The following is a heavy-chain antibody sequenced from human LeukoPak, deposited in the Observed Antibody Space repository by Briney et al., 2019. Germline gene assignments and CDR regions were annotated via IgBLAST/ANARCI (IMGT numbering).Heavy chain of an antibody. CDR3: ARAVSGRFDY. CDR1: GGSMSPYH. J-gene: IGHJ4*02. D-gene: IGHD6-19*01. CDR2: IYYSGST. V-gene: IGHV4-59*08. Sequence: PSETLSLTCTVSGGSMSPYHWGWIRQPPVKGLEWTGYIYYSGSTNYNPSLNSRVTISVGTSKNQFSLRLSSVTAADTAIYYCARAVSGRFDYWGQGTLVTVSS.